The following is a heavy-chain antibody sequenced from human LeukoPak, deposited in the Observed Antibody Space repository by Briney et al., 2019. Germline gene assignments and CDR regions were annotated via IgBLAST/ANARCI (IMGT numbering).Heavy chain of an antibody. CDR2: IYPGDSQT. Sequence: GESLKISCKGSGYSFTSYWIGWVRQMPGKGLEWMGIIYPGDSQTRYSPSFQGQVTISADKSISTAFLQWSGLKASDTAMYYCARRVAAFGTFDIWGQGTMVSVSS. J-gene: IGHJ3*02. CDR3: ARRVAAFGTFDI. V-gene: IGHV5-51*01. CDR1: GYSFTSYW. D-gene: IGHD2-15*01.